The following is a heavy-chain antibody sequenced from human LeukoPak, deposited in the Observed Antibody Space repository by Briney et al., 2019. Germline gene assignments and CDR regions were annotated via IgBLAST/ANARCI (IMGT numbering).Heavy chain of an antibody. CDR3: VREMLGELLQPLDS. CDR1: GFTFRTYD. J-gene: IGHJ4*02. Sequence: PGGSLRLSCEAFGFTFRTYDMHWVRQTTGKGLEWVSAIDTGGGTYYPDSVKGRFTISRETAKNSLFLQMNNPRAGDTAVYFCVREMLGELLQPLDSWGQGTLVTVSS. D-gene: IGHD3-10*02. CDR2: IDTGGGT. V-gene: IGHV3-13*04.